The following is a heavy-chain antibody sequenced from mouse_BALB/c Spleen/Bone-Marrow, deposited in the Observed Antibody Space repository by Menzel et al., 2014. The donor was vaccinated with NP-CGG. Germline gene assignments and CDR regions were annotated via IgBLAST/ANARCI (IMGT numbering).Heavy chain of an antibody. CDR2: IYPHNGGT. Sequence: VQLQQSGPELVKPGASVKISCKASGYTFTDYNMHWVKQSHGRSLEWIGYIYPHNGGTGYNQKFKSKATLTVDNSSSTAYMELRSLTSEDSAVYYCARGWLLSWFAYWGQGTLVTVSA. V-gene: IGHV1S29*02. D-gene: IGHD2-3*01. J-gene: IGHJ3*01. CDR3: ARGWLLSWFAY. CDR1: GYTFTDYN.